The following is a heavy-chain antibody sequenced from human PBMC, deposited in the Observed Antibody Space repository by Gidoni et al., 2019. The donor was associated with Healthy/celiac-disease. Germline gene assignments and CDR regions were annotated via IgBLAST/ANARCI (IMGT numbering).Heavy chain of an antibody. J-gene: IGHJ3*02. V-gene: IGHV3-21*01. CDR1: GFTFSSSS. D-gene: IGHD2-8*01. CDR2: INSSSSYI. Sequence: EVQRVESGGGLDKPGGSLRLSCVASGFTFSSSSMNWVRQAPGKGLEWVSSINSSSSYISYADSGKGRFTISRDNAKNSLYLQMNSLRAEDTAVYYCARGRLGYCTNGVCPFDIWGQGTMVTVSS. CDR3: ARGRLGYCTNGVCPFDI.